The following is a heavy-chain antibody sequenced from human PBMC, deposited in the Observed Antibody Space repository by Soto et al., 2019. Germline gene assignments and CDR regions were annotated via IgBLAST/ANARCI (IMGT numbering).Heavy chain of an antibody. V-gene: IGHV3-23*01. D-gene: IGHD3-3*01. CDR2: ISGSGGST. Sequence: GGSLRLSCAASGFTFSSYAMSWVRQAPGKGLEWVSAISGSGGSTYYADSVKGRFTISRDNSKNTLYLQMNSLRAEDTAVYYCANPQSNYDFWSEDYYDYWGQGTLVTVSS. J-gene: IGHJ4*02. CDR3: ANPQSNYDFWSEDYYDY. CDR1: GFTFSSYA.